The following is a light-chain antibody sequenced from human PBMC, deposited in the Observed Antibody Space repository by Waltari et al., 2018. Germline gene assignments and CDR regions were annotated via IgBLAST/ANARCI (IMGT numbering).Light chain of an antibody. Sequence: EIVLTQSPGTLALSPGEKATLACRASQSVGRALAWYQQKPGQAPRLLIYDTSTRGTGIPDRFSGSGSGTDFSLTMSRVEPEDCAVYYCQMYVRLPVTFGQGTKVEVK. CDR1: QSVGRA. J-gene: IGKJ1*01. CDR2: DTS. V-gene: IGKV3-20*01. CDR3: QMYVRLPVT.